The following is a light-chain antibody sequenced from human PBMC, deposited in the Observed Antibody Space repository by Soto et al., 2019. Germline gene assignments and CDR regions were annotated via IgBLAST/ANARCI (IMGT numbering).Light chain of an antibody. CDR1: SSNIGDNY. V-gene: IGLV1-47*01. J-gene: IGLJ3*02. CDR3: AAWDGSHWV. Sequence: QSVLTQPPSASGTPGQRVTISCSGSSSNIGDNYVYWYQQLPGTAPKLLMSRNSQRPSGVPDRFSGSKSGTSASLAISGLRSEDEAAYYCAAWDGSHWVFGGGTKLTVL. CDR2: RNS.